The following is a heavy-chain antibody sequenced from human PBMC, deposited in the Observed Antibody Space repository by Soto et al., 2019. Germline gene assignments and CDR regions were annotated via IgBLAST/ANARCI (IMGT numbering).Heavy chain of an antibody. D-gene: IGHD3-16*01. J-gene: IGHJ6*02. CDR3: AKFGSGGDFYYYYGMDV. Sequence: LGGSLRLSCAASGFTFDSFTMTWVRQAPGKGLEWVSAISASGGSTFYADSVKGRFTISRDSSKNTLYLQMNSLRAEDTAVYYCAKFGSGGDFYYYYGMDVWGQGTTVTVSS. CDR2: ISASGGST. CDR1: GFTFDSFT. V-gene: IGHV3-23*01.